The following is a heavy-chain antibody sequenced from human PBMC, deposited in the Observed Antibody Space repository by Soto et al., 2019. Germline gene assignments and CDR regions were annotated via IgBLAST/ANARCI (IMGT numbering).Heavy chain of an antibody. J-gene: IGHJ6*02. Sequence: SSETLSLTCAVSGYSISSGYYWGWIRQSPGKGLDWIGSVYHSGSAYYNPSLKSRVTISVDTSKDQFSLNLNSVTAADTAVYYCARDLSGEHQLLQGVFLGMDVWGQGAAVTVSS. CDR2: VYHSGSA. D-gene: IGHD2-2*01. CDR3: ARDLSGEHQLLQGVFLGMDV. V-gene: IGHV4-38-2*02. CDR1: GYSISSGYY.